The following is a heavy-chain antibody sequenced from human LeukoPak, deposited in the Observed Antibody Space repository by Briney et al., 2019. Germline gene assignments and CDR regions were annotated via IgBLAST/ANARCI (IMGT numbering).Heavy chain of an antibody. Sequence: GGSLRLSCAASGFTFSSDWMHWVRQAPGKGLVWVSRINSDGRSTSYADSVKGRFTISRDNAKNTLYLQMNSLRAEDTAVYYCARDKWELMAFDIWGQGTMVTVSS. J-gene: IGHJ3*02. D-gene: IGHD1-26*01. CDR1: GFTFSSDW. CDR2: INSDGRST. CDR3: ARDKWELMAFDI. V-gene: IGHV3-74*01.